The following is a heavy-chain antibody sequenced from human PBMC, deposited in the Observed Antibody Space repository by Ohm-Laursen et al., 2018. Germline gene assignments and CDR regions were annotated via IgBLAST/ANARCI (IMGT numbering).Heavy chain of an antibody. Sequence: ASVKVSCKASGYTFTGYYMHWVRQAPGQGLEWMAWINPNTGDTNYAQKFQGRVTLTRDTSITTAYMELSRLRSDDSAVYYCARVERGYSGYVDYYYGMDVWGQGTTVTVSS. CDR2: INPNTGDT. D-gene: IGHD5-12*01. CDR3: ARVERGYSGYVDYYYGMDV. V-gene: IGHV1-2*02. CDR1: GYTFTGYY. J-gene: IGHJ6*02.